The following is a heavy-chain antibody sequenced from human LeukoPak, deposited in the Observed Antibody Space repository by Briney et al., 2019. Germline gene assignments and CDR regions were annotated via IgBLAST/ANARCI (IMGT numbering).Heavy chain of an antibody. CDR2: ISSSGRSI. CDR3: ARETDYGDLYDYYYYMDV. V-gene: IGHV3-11*04. Sequence: GGSLRLSCAASGFTFSDYYMSWIRQAPGKGLVWVSYISSSGRSIYYADSVKGRFTISRSTAKNSLYLHINSLRAEAATDYACARETDYGDLYDYYYYMDVWGKGTTVTVSS. D-gene: IGHD4-17*01. CDR1: GFTFSDYY. J-gene: IGHJ6*03.